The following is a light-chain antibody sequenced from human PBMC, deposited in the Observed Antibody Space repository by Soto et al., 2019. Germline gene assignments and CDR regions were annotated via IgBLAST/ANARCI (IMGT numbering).Light chain of an antibody. CDR3: SSYTSSSTLLYV. J-gene: IGLJ1*01. CDR2: DVS. Sequence: HSERTQPASGSGVPGRARRISCTGNSSDVGGYNYVSWYQQHPGKAPKLMIYDVSNRPSGVSNRFSGSKSGNTASLTISGLQAEDEADYYCSSYTSSSTLLYVFGTGTKVTVL. CDR1: SSDVGGYNY. V-gene: IGLV2-14*01.